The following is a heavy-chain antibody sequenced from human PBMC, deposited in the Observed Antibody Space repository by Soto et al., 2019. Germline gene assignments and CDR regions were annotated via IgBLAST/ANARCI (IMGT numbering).Heavy chain of an antibody. D-gene: IGHD4-17*01. J-gene: IGHJ5*02. CDR1: GGTFSSYA. V-gene: IGHV1-69*06. CDR3: ATNYGDYVKSWFDP. Sequence: SVKVSCKASGGTFSSYAISWVRQAPGQGLEWMGGIIPIFGTANYAQKFQGRVTITAGKSTSTAYMELSSLRSEDTAVYYCATNYGDYVKSWFDPWGQGTLVTVSS. CDR2: IIPIFGTA.